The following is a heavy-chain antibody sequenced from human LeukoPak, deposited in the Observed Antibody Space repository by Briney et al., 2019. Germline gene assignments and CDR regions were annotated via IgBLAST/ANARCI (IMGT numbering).Heavy chain of an antibody. D-gene: IGHD3-9*01. V-gene: IGHV1-2*04. CDR1: GYTFTGYY. CDR3: ARGDILTGYLTYYFDY. CDR2: INPNSGGT. Sequence: ASVKVSCKASGYTFTGYYMHWVRQAPGQGLEWMGWINPNSGGTNYAQKFQGWVTMTRDTSISTAYMELSRLSSDDTAVYYCARGDILTGYLTYYFDYWGRGTLVTVSS. J-gene: IGHJ4*02.